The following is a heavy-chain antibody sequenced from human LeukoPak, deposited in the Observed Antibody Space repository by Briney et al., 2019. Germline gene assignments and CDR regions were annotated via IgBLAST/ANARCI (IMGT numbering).Heavy chain of an antibody. V-gene: IGHV1-2*02. CDR2: INPNSGGT. J-gene: IGHJ4*02. Sequence: GASVKVSCKASGYTFNCYYMHWVRQAPGQGLEWMGWINPNSGGTNYAQKFQGRVTMTRDTSISTAYMELSRLRSDDTAVYYCARGYDYVWGSYNYWGQGTLVTVSS. D-gene: IGHD3-16*01. CDR3: ARGYDYVWGSYNY. CDR1: GYTFNCYY.